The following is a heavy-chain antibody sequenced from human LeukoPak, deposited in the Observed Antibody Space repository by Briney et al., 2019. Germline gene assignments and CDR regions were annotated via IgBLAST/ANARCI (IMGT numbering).Heavy chain of an antibody. Sequence: PSGTLSLTCAVYGGSFSGYYWSWIRQPPGKGLEWIGEINHSGSTNYNPSLKSRVTISVDTSKNQFSLKLSSVTAADTAVYYCARDRGVYYYDSSGYYDYWGQGTLVTVSS. V-gene: IGHV4-34*01. J-gene: IGHJ4*02. D-gene: IGHD3-22*01. CDR1: GGSFSGYY. CDR3: ARDRGVYYYDSSGYYDY. CDR2: INHSGST.